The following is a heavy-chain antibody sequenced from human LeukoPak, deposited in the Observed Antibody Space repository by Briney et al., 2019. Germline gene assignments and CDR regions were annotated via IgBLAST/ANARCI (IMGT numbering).Heavy chain of an antibody. Sequence: GGSLRLSCAASGFTFSSYWMSWVRQAPGKGLEWVTNIKQDGSEKYYVDSVKGRFTISRDNAKNSLYLQMNSLRAEDTAVYYCARVDYYGPGSYFPLWGQGTLVTVSS. CDR2: IKQDGSEK. J-gene: IGHJ4*02. CDR1: GFTFSSYW. V-gene: IGHV3-7*01. CDR3: ARVDYYGPGSYFPL. D-gene: IGHD3-10*01.